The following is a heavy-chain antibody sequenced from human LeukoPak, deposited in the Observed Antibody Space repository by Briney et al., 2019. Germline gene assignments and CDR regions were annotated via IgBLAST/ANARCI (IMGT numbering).Heavy chain of an antibody. CDR1: GGSISSYY. J-gene: IGHJ6*02. CDR3: ARSPRITNFGVVRYGMDV. Sequence: SETLSLTCTVSGGSISSYYWSWIRQPPGKGLEWIGYIYYSGSTNYNPSLKSRVTISVDTSKNQFSLKLSSVTAADTAVYYCARSPRITNFGVVRYGMDVWGQGTTVTVSS. V-gene: IGHV4-59*01. D-gene: IGHD3-3*01. CDR2: IYYSGST.